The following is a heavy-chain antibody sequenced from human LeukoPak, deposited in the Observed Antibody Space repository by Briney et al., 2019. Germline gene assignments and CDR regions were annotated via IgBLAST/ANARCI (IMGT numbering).Heavy chain of an antibody. J-gene: IGHJ4*02. CDR2: VVHSGST. V-gene: IGHV4-4*02. CDR3: ARRDYYDNSDDNYHSFEY. CDR1: GGSISTNNW. D-gene: IGHD3-22*01. Sequence: SETLSLTCAVSGGSISTNNWWTWLRQAPGKGLEWLGEVVHSGSTNYNPSLKSRVTISVDKSKNQFSLRLNSVTAADTAVYYCARRDYYDNSDDNYHSFEYWGQGTLVTVSS.